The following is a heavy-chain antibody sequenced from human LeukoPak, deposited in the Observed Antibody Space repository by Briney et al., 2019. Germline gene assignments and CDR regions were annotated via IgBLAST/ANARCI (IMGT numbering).Heavy chain of an antibody. Sequence: GGSLRISCAATGFTFSAYWMSWVRQAPGKGLEWVSYISSSSSTIYYADSVKGRFTISRDNAKNSLYLQMNSLRAEDTAVYYCARGGLDWFDPWGQGTLVTVSS. CDR3: ARGGLDWFDP. CDR2: ISSSSSTI. J-gene: IGHJ5*02. V-gene: IGHV3-48*01. CDR1: GFTFSAYW.